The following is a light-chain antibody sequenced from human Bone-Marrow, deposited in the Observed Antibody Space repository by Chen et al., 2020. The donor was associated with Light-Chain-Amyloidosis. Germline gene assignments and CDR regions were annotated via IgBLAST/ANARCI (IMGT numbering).Light chain of an antibody. J-gene: IGLJ3*02. Sequence: SYVLTQPSSVSVAPGQTATIACGGNNIGSTRVHWYQQTPGQAPLLVVYDDSDRPSGIPGRLAGSNAANTATLTISRVEAGDEADYYCQVWDRSSDRPVFGGGTKLTVL. CDR1: NIGSTR. CDR3: QVWDRSSDRPV. V-gene: IGLV3-21*02. CDR2: DDS.